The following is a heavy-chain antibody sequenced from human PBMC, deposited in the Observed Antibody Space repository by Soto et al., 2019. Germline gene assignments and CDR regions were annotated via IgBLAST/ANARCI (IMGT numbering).Heavy chain of an antibody. J-gene: IGHJ6*02. V-gene: IGHV1-69*13. Sequence: SVKVSCKASGGTFSSYAISWVRQAPGQGLEWMGGIIPIFGTANYAQKFQGRVTITADESTSTTYMELSSLRSEDTAVYYCASEYSSSSDYYGMDVWGQGTTVTVSS. CDR1: GGTFSSYA. CDR2: IIPIFGTA. D-gene: IGHD6-6*01. CDR3: ASEYSSSSDYYGMDV.